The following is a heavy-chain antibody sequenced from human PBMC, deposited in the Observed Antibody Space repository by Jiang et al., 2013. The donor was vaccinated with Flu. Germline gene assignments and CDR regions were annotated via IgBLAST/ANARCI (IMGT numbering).Heavy chain of an antibody. J-gene: IGHJ5*02. CDR3: AHRPAGYCSGGSCGRSFDP. V-gene: IGHV2-5*01. Sequence: KRYSPSLKSRLTITKDTSKNQVVLTMTNMDPVDTATYYCAHRPAGYCSGGSCGRSFDPWGQGTLVTVSS. CDR2: K. D-gene: IGHD2-15*01.